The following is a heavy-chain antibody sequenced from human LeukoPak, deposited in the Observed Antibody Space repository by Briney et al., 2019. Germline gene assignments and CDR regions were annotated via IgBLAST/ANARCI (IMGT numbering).Heavy chain of an antibody. D-gene: IGHD2-15*01. J-gene: IGHJ3*02. CDR2: IKQDGSEK. Sequence: GRSLRLSCAGSGFIFNNYAMHWVRQPPGKGLEWVANIKQDGSEKYYVDSVKGRFTISRDNAKNSLYLQMNSLRAEDTAVYYCARDPVAATGIAFDIWGQGTMVTVSS. CDR3: ARDPVAATGIAFDI. V-gene: IGHV3-7*03. CDR1: GFIFNNYA.